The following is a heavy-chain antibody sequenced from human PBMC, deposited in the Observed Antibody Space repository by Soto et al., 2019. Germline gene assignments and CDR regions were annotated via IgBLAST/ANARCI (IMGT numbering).Heavy chain of an antibody. CDR1: GFSVSTKN. Sequence: EVQLVESGGALVKPGGSLRLSCAASGFSVSTKNMIWVRHTPGKGLEWVSVISDGGGIDYADFVKGRFTISSDNFKNTLYLQMSSLRAEDTAVYFCASSITTPGGFDFWGQGTLLTVSS. V-gene: IGHV3-66*01. CDR2: ISDGGGI. CDR3: ASSITTPGGFDF. D-gene: IGHD2-21*01. J-gene: IGHJ4*02.